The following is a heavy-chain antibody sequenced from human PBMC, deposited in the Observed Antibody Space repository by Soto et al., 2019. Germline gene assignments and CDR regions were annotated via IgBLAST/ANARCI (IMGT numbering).Heavy chain of an antibody. CDR3: ARLPGALVAVLYIYPLDGREPMYDVDV. V-gene: IGHV3-23*01. CDR1: GFIFSTYT. Sequence: GGSLRLSCVASGFIFSTYTMSWVRQAPGKGLEWVSSINRDGGSPSYADSVQGRFSISRDDSKNTLYLQMNGLRGEDTAVYYCARLPGALVAVLYIYPLDGREPMYDVDVSGQGTTVTVSS. D-gene: IGHD6-19*01. CDR2: INRDGGSP. J-gene: IGHJ6*01.